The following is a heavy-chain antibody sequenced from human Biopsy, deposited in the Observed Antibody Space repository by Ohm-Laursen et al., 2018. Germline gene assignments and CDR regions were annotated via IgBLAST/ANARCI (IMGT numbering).Heavy chain of an antibody. CDR1: GGSISSDY. V-gene: IGHV4-59*01. D-gene: IGHD2/OR15-2a*01. Sequence: GTLSLTWAVSGGSISSDYWSWIRQTPGKGLEWIGYIYYSGSTNYNPSLKGRVTISVDTSKNQFSLRLNSVTAADTAVYYCARATNSTGWPYYYFYGMDVWGQGTTVTVSS. CDR2: IYYSGST. J-gene: IGHJ6*02. CDR3: ARATNSTGWPYYYFYGMDV.